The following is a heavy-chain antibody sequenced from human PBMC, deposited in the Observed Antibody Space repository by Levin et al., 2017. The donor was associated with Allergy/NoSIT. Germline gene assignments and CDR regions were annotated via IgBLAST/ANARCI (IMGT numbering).Heavy chain of an antibody. V-gene: IGHV3-20*04. Sequence: GGSLRLSCAASGFTFDDYGMNWVRQVPGKGLEWVSGINWNGGSTGYADSVKGRFTISRDNAKNSLYLQMNSLRAEDTALYYCARERFGELLYTPDYWGQGTLVTVSS. CDR2: INWNGGST. CDR1: GFTFDDYG. J-gene: IGHJ4*02. CDR3: ARERFGELLYTPDY. D-gene: IGHD3-10*01.